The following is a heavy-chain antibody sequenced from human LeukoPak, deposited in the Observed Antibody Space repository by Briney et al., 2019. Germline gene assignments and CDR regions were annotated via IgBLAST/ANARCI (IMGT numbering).Heavy chain of an antibody. CDR3: ARKADCRGGSCPTGAFDI. V-gene: IGHV4-4*02. D-gene: IGHD2-15*01. J-gene: IGHJ3*02. Sequence: SGPLSLTCAVSGGSISSTNWWSWVRQPPGKGLEWIGEIYHSERTNYKPSLKSRVTISIDKSKNQFSLKLSSVTAADTAVYYCARKADCRGGSCPTGAFDIWGQGTMVTVSS. CDR2: IYHSERT. CDR1: GGSISSTNW.